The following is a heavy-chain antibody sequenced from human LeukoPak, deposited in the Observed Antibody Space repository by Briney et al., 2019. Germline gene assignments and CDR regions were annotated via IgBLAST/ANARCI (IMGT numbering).Heavy chain of an antibody. CDR2: ISSNAGSR. CDR3: AKHSFCDGDGCYPGAFDM. CDR1: GFTFINYA. Sequence: GGSLRLSCAVSGFTFINYAMSWVRQAPGKGLEWVSAISSNAGSRYYADSVKGRFTISRDNSRSTLFLQLNSLRAEDTAVYYCAKHSFCDGDGCYPGAFDMWGQGTMLTVSS. V-gene: IGHV3-23*01. D-gene: IGHD2-21*01. J-gene: IGHJ3*02.